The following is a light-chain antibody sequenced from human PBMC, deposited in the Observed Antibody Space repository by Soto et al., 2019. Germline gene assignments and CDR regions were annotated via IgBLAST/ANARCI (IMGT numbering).Light chain of an antibody. CDR3: QQTYSTLTWT. CDR1: QSISSY. J-gene: IGKJ1*01. CDR2: AAS. V-gene: IGKV1-39*01. Sequence: DIQMTQSPSSLSASVGDRVTITCRASQSISSYLNWYQQKPGKAPQLLIYAASSLQSGVPSRFRSSGSWTDFTLTISRLQPEDFANYYCQQTYSTLTWTFCQGTKVEIK.